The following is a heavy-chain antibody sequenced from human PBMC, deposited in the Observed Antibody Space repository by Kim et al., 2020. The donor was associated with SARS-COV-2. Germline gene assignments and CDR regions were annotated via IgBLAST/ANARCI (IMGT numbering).Heavy chain of an antibody. V-gene: IGHV3-30*07. J-gene: IGHJ6*02. CDR3: ASGIVGATTSWDGMDV. D-gene: IGHD1-26*01. Sequence: SWKGRFTISRDKSKNTLYLQMNSRRAEDTAVYYCASGIVGATTSWDGMDVWGQGTTVTVSS.